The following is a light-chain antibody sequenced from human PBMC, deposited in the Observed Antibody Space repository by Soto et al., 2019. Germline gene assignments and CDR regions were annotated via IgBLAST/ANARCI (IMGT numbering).Light chain of an antibody. CDR1: QGVSRK. J-gene: IGKJ4*01. V-gene: IGKV3-15*01. CDR2: GAS. CDR3: QHYHTWHIT. Sequence: DIVMTHSPATLSVAPGERVTFSCRASQGVSRKLDWYQHKPGQAPRLLISGASTGATGIPARFSGSGSGTEWTLTISSLQSEDCAIYYCQHYHTWHITVGGGTKVDIK.